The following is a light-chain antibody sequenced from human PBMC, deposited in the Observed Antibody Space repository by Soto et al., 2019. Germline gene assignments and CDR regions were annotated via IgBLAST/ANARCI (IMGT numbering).Light chain of an antibody. V-gene: IGKV1-39*01. CDR1: QNIRSD. CDR3: LQTYSLPDT. CDR2: AAS. J-gene: IGKJ4*01. Sequence: IQMTQSPSSLSASVGDRVTITCRASQNIRSDLNWYQQKPGKAPNLLIYAASGLQSGVPSRFSGSGSGRDFILTISSLQPEDSAIYYCLQTYSLPDTFGGGTRVEI.